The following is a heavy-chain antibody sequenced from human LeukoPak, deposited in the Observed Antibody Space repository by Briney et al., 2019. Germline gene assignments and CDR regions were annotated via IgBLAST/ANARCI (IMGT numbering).Heavy chain of an antibody. CDR2: IKQDGSEK. Sequence: PGGSLRLSCAASGFTFSSYWMSWVCQAPGKGLEWVANIKQDGSEKYYVDSVKGRFTISRDNAKNSLYLQMNGLRAEDTAVYYCARLWGYCSSTSCYKWGQGTLVTVSS. CDR1: GFTFSSYW. D-gene: IGHD2-2*02. CDR3: ARLWGYCSSTSCYK. V-gene: IGHV3-7*03. J-gene: IGHJ4*02.